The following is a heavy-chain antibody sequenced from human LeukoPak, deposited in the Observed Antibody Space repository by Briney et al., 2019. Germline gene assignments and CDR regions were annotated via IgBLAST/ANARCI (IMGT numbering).Heavy chain of an antibody. CDR2: ISWNSGSI. CDR3: ARDGILGSHDC. V-gene: IGHV3-9*01. Sequence: GGSLRLSCAASGFTFDDYAMHWVRQAPGKGLEWVSGISWNSGSIGYADSVKGRFTISRDNAKNSLYLQMNSLRAEDTALYYCARDGILGSHDCWGQGTLVTVSS. CDR1: GFTFDDYA. D-gene: IGHD3-3*02. J-gene: IGHJ4*02.